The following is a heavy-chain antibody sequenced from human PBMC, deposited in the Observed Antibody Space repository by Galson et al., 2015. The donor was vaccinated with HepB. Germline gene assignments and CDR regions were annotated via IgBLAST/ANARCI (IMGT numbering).Heavy chain of an antibody. CDR2: INPNSGGT. V-gene: IGHV1-2*02. J-gene: IGHJ3*02. D-gene: IGHD1-26*01. CDR1: GYTSTGYY. Sequence: SVKVSCKASGYTSTGYYMHWVRQAPGQGLEWMGWINPNSGGTNYAQKFQGRVTMTRDTSISTAYMELSRLRSDDTAVYYCASIVGATTEEDAFDIWGQGTMVTVSS. CDR3: ASIVGATTEEDAFDI.